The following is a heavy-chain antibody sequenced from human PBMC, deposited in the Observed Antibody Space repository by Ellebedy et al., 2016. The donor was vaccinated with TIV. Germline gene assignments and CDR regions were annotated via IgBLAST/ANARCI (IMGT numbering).Heavy chain of an antibody. J-gene: IGHJ2*01. CDR2: TGST. D-gene: IGHD6-6*01. Sequence: PGGSLRLSCEASGFTFNNHAVSWVRQAPGKGLEWISGTGSTFSADSVQGRFTVSRDNSKQMVYLQMNSLTSEDTGVYYCAREAGISSFRHWYIDLWGRGTLVIVSS. CDR1: GFTFNNHA. CDR3: AREAGISSFRHWYIDL. V-gene: IGHV3-53*01.